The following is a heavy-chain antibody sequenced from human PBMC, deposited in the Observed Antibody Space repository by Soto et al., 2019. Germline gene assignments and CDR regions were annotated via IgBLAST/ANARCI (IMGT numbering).Heavy chain of an antibody. CDR2: ISAKNGNT. CDR1: GYTFSDYC. Sequence: GASVKVSCKTSGYTFSDYCISWVLQAPGQGLEWMGWISAKNGNTNFAQKFRGRVTMITDTSTNTVYMELRNLRLDDTAVYYCAREPPETPPDYWGQGTLVTVSS. J-gene: IGHJ4*02. CDR3: AREPPETPPDY. V-gene: IGHV1-18*01.